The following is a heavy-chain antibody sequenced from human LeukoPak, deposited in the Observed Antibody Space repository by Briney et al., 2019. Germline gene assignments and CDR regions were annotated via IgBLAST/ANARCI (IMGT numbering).Heavy chain of an antibody. J-gene: IGHJ4*02. V-gene: IGHV3-23*01. CDR2: VSNSGDNT. CDR3: ALRGY. CDR1: GFTFYSSA. Sequence: GGSLRLSCAASGFTFYSSAMSWVRQAPGKGLEWVSAVSNSGDNTYYADSVKGRFSISRDNSKNTLYLQTNSLRVEDTAIYYCALRGYWGQGTLVTVSS.